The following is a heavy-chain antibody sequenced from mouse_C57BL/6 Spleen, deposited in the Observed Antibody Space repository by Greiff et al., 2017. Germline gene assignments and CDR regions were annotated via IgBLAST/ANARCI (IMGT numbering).Heavy chain of an antibody. CDR3: ARRRDYDEFDY. D-gene: IGHD2-4*01. Sequence: QVQLQQSGAELVRPGTSVKVSCKASGYAFTNYLIEWVKQRPGQGLEWIGVINPGSGGTNYNEKFKGKATLTADKSSSTAYMQLSSLTSEDSAVYFCARRRDYDEFDYWGQGTTLTVSS. CDR2: INPGSGGT. V-gene: IGHV1-54*01. CDR1: GYAFTNYL. J-gene: IGHJ2*01.